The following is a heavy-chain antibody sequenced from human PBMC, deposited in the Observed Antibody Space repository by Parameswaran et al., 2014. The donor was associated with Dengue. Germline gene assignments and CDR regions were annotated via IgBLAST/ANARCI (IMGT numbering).Heavy chain of an antibody. D-gene: IGHD4-17*01. CDR3: ARYGDDEGYYYYGMDV. CDR1: GFTFSDYY. CDR2: ISSSSSYT. J-gene: IGHJ6*02. Sequence: AGGSLRLSCAASGFTFSDYYMSWIRQAPGKGLEWVSYISSSSSYTNYADSVKGRFTISRDNAKNSLYLQMNSLRAEDTAVYYCARYGDDEGYYYYGMDVWGQGTTVTVSS. V-gene: IGHV3-11*03.